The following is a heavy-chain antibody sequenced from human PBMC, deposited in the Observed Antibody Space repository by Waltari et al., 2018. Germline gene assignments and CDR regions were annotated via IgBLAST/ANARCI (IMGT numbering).Heavy chain of an antibody. V-gene: IGHV3-7*01. CDR2: INGDGSAK. J-gene: IGHJ4*02. D-gene: IGHD2-15*01. Sequence: EVQLVESGGNLVQPGGSLRLSCVASGFTFSNYYMMWVRQAPGKWVEWVANINGDGSAKNYMDSVRGGVTSSRDNAKNSVYMQLNSLRDDDTAVYYCVRDGLIHAADYWGQGTLVSVSS. CDR1: GFTFSNYY. CDR3: VRDGLIHAADY.